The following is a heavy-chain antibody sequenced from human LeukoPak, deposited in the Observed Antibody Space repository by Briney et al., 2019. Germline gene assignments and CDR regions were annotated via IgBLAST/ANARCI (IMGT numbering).Heavy chain of an antibody. J-gene: IGHJ4*02. CDR2: IYYTGTT. CDR3: ATGRVYYGSEY. D-gene: IGHD3-10*01. Sequence: KSSETLSLTCTVPGRSITYYYWSWIRQPPGKGLEWIGYIYYTGTTNYNPSPKSRVTISLDTSNNQFSLKLSSVTAADTAVYYCATGRVYYGSEYWGQGTLVTVSS. CDR1: GRSITYYY. V-gene: IGHV4-59*03.